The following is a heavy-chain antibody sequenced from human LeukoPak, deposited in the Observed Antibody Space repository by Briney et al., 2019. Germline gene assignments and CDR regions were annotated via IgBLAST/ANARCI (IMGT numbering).Heavy chain of an antibody. D-gene: IGHD1-20*01. V-gene: IGHV7-4-1*02. CDR2: INTDTGNP. J-gene: IGHJ3*01. CDR1: GYTFTDYP. CDR3: ARAGLTGSNVAFDV. Sequence: ASVKVSCKASGYTFTDYPMNWVRQAPGQGLEWMGWINTDTGNPTYAQGFTGHYVFSLDTSVSTAYLQIISLKAEDTAVYYCARAGLTGSNVAFDVWGQGTMVTVSS.